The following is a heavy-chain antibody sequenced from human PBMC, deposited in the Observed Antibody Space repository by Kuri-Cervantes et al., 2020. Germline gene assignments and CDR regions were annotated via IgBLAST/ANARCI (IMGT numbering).Heavy chain of an antibody. CDR3: ARTRRMAALDV. Sequence: ASVKVSCKASGGTFSSYAISWVRQAPGQGLEWMGWISAYNGNTNYAQKLQGRVTMTTDTSTSTAYMELRGLRSDDTAVYYCARTRRMAALDVWGKGTTVTVSS. J-gene: IGHJ6*04. CDR2: ISAYNGNT. D-gene: IGHD5-24*01. V-gene: IGHV1-18*01. CDR1: GGTFSSYA.